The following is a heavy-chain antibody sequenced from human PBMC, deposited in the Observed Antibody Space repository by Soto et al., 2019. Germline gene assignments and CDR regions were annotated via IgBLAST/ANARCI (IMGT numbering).Heavy chain of an antibody. CDR2: IYHSGTT. CDR1: GGSISSTDYS. Sequence: PSETLSLTCAVSGGSISSTDYSWGWNRQPPGKGLEWIGNIYHSGTTYYNPSLKSRVTVSVDRSKSQFSLRLSSVTAADTAVYYCAPRYGHHDYWGQGILVTVSS. V-gene: IGHV4-30-2*01. CDR3: APRYGHHDY. D-gene: IGHD4-17*01. J-gene: IGHJ4*02.